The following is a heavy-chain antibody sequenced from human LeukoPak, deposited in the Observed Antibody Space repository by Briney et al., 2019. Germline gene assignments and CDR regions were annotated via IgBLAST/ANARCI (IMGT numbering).Heavy chain of an antibody. D-gene: IGHD6-13*01. V-gene: IGHV1-46*01. J-gene: IGHJ4*02. Sequence: GASVKVSCKASGYTFTSYDINWVRQATGQGLEWMGIINPSGGSTSYAQEFQGRVTITRDTSASTAYMELSSLRSEDMTVYYCARSASIAAADRFDYWGQGTLVTVSS. CDR2: INPSGGST. CDR1: GYTFTSYD. CDR3: ARSASIAAADRFDY.